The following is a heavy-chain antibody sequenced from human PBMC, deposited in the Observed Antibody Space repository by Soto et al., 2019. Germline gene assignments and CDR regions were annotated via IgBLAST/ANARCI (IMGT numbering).Heavy chain of an antibody. J-gene: IGHJ6*02. D-gene: IGHD2-8*01. CDR3: AKNGQPPYYYYGLDV. V-gene: IGHV1-18*01. Sequence: ASVKVSCKASDYTFTRYGISWVRQAPGQGLEWMGWISGYNGDTNYAQKFQGRVSMTIDTSTTTAYMELRSLRPDDTAVYYCAKNGQPPYYYYGLDVWG. CDR2: ISGYNGDT. CDR1: DYTFTRYG.